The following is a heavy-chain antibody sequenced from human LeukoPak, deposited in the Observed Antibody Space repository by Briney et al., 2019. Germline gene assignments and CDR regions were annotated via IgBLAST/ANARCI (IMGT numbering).Heavy chain of an antibody. V-gene: IGHV3-21*01. CDR3: ARDSALTVTETNFDY. J-gene: IGHJ4*02. CDR2: ISSSSSYI. Sequence: PEGSLRLSCAASGFTFSSYSMNWVRQALGKGLEWVSSISSSSSYIYYADSVKGRFTISRDNAKNSLYLQMNSLRAEDRAVYYCARDSALTVTETNFDYWGQGTLVTVSS. CDR1: GFTFSSYS. D-gene: IGHD4-17*01.